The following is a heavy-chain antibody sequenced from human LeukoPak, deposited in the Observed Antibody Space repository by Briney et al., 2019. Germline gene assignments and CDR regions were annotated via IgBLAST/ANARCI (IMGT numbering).Heavy chain of an antibody. CDR2: ISAYNGNT. D-gene: IGHD3-3*01. CDR3: ARVQFLYDFWSGYYPARFDY. J-gene: IGHJ4*02. CDR1: GYTFTSYG. Sequence: ASVKVSCKASGYTFTSYGISWVRQAPGQGLEWMGWISAYNGNTNYAQKLQGRVTMTTDTSTSTAYMELRSLRSDDTAVYYCARVQFLYDFWSGYYPARFDYWGQGTLVTVSS. V-gene: IGHV1-18*01.